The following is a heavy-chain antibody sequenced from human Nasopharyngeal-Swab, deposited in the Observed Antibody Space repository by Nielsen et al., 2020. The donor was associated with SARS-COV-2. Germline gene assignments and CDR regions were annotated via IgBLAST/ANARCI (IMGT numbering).Heavy chain of an antibody. J-gene: IGHJ3*02. Sequence: VRQMPGKGLQWISYITSGNSVQYADSVRGRFTISRDNAKNSLYLQMNSLTAEDTAVYYCARDGGLGYSGYDTLDAFDIWGQGTMVTVSS. V-gene: IGHV3-69-1*01. D-gene: IGHD5-12*01. CDR2: ITSGNSV. CDR3: ARDGGLGYSGYDTLDAFDI.